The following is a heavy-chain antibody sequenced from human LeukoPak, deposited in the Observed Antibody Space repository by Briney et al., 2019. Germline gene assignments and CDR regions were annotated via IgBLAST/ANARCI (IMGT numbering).Heavy chain of an antibody. CDR1: GFTFSSYA. J-gene: IGHJ5*02. CDR2: ISAGGGST. Sequence: PGGSLRLSCAASGFTFSSYAMSWVRQAPGKGLEWVSAISAGGGSTYYVDSVKGRFTISRDNSKNTLYLQMNSLRAEDTAIYYCAKESANWGYNWFDHWGQGTLVTVSS. V-gene: IGHV3-23*01. D-gene: IGHD7-27*01. CDR3: AKESANWGYNWFDH.